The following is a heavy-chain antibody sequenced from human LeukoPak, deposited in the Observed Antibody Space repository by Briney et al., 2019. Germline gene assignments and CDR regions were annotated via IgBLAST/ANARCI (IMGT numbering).Heavy chain of an antibody. D-gene: IGHD3-10*01. CDR2: IKQDGRQN. J-gene: IGHJ4*02. V-gene: IGHV3-7*01. Sequence: GGSLRLSCAASGFTFSSYWMSWVRQGPGKGLEWVANIKQDGRQNYYVDSVKGRFTISRDSAKNSLYLQMNSLRAEDTAVYYCARYTAYGSGSYPIWDYWGQGTLVTVSS. CDR1: GFTFSSYW. CDR3: ARYTAYGSGSYPIWDY.